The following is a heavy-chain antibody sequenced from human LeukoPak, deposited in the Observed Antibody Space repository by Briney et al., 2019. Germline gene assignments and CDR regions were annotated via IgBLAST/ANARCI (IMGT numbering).Heavy chain of an antibody. CDR1: GFTFSSST. D-gene: IGHD3-22*01. Sequence: GGSLRLSCAASGFTFSSSTMNWVRQTPGKGLEWVSSISGTSTEIYYADSVKGRITISRDNAKNSLYLQMNNLRAEDTAVYYCAKGDFSYYYDSSGDYWGQGTLVTVSS. V-gene: IGHV3-21*01. CDR3: AKGDFSYYYDSSGDY. CDR2: ISGTSTEI. J-gene: IGHJ4*02.